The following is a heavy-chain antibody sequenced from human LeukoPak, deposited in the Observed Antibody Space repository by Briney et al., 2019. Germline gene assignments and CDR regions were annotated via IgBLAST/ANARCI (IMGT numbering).Heavy chain of an antibody. CDR3: ARSDSSGPLIPLFDY. V-gene: IGHV4-4*07. Sequence: SETLSLTCTVSGGSISSYYWSWIRQPAGKGLEWIGRIYTSGSTNYNPSLKSRVTMSVDTSKNQFSLKLSSVTAADTAVYYCARSDSSGPLIPLFDYWGQGTLVTVSS. J-gene: IGHJ4*02. CDR1: GGSISSYY. CDR2: IYTSGST. D-gene: IGHD6-19*01.